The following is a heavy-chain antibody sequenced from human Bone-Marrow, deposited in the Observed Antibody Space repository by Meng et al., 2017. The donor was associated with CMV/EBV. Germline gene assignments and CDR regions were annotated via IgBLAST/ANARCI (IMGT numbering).Heavy chain of an antibody. Sequence: TCTFSGGSISSGGSYWSWIRQHPGKGLEWIGYIYYSGSTYYNPSLKSRVTISVDTSKNQFSLKLSSVTAADTAVYYCARVRNNWFDPWGQGTLVTVSS. CDR1: GGSISSGGSY. J-gene: IGHJ5*02. CDR2: IYYSGST. CDR3: ARVRNNWFDP. V-gene: IGHV4-31*03.